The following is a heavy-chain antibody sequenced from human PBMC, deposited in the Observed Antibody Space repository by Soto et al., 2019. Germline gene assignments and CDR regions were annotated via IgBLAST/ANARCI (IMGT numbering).Heavy chain of an antibody. D-gene: IGHD2-2*01. V-gene: IGHV3-30*18. Sequence: LRLSCAASGFSFSSYGMHWLRQAAGKGLEWVAVISYDGSNKYYADSVRGRFTISRDNSKNTLYLQMNSLRPEDTAVFYCAKERMEQYQLLPFFDYWGQGTLVTVSS. CDR2: ISYDGSNK. CDR3: AKERMEQYQLLPFFDY. J-gene: IGHJ4*02. CDR1: GFSFSSYG.